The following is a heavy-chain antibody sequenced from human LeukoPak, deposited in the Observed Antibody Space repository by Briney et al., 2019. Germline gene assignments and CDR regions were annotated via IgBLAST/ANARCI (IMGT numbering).Heavy chain of an antibody. CDR3: ARVYSGWFPDY. Sequence: ASVKVSCKASNYTFTSYGISWVRQAPGQGLEWMGWVSAYNGNTNSAQKLQDRVTMTTDTSTSTAYMELRSLRFDDTAVYYCARVYSGWFPDYWGQGTLVTVSS. CDR1: NYTFTSYG. D-gene: IGHD2-21*01. J-gene: IGHJ4*02. CDR2: VSAYNGNT. V-gene: IGHV1-18*01.